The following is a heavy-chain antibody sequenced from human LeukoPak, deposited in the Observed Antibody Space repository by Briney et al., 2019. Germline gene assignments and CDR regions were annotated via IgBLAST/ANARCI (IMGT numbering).Heavy chain of an antibody. CDR3: AKDGALYYYDSSGYYSY. D-gene: IGHD3-22*01. CDR2: ISHDGGAE. Sequence: PGGSLRLSCAVSGFTIRIYGMHWVRQAPGKGLEWVAMISHDGGAEHYGDSVKGRFTISRDDSKNTLYLQMNSLRAEDTAVYYCAKDGALYYYDSSGYYSYWGQGTLVTVSS. J-gene: IGHJ4*02. CDR1: GFTIRIYG. V-gene: IGHV3-30*18.